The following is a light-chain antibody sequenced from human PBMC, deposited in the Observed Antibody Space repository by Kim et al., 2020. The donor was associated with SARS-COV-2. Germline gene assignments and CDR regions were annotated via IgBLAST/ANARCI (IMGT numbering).Light chain of an antibody. J-gene: IGLJ2*01. V-gene: IGLV1-44*01. CDR1: FSNVGRTT. CDR2: GYN. Sequence: GQRVTISCSGSFSNVGRTTVNWYQQLPGTAPKLLIFGYNQRPSGVPDRFSGSKSGTSASLAISGLQSEDEADYYCAAWDDNLNGVGFGGGTQLTVL. CDR3: AAWDDNLNGVG.